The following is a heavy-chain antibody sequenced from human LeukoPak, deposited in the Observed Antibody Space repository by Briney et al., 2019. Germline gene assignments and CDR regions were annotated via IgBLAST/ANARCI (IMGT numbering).Heavy chain of an antibody. D-gene: IGHD3-22*01. CDR3: ARHVKDTSGFYYPDFDF. CDR2: IYLGDSDT. V-gene: IGHV5-51*01. Sequence: GESLKISCKCSGYSFTKYWIGWVRQMPGKGLEWMGIIYLGDSDTRYSPSFQGQVTISADKSVSTAYLQWSSLKASDTAMYYCARHVKDTSGFYYPDFDFWGQGTLVTVSS. CDR1: GYSFTKYW. J-gene: IGHJ4*02.